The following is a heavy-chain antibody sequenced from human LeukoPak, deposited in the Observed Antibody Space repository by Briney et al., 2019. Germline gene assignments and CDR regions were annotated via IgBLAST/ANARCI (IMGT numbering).Heavy chain of an antibody. J-gene: IGHJ3*02. CDR3: AREPRQLVLTGIQDAFDI. Sequence: GGSLRLSCAASGFTFSNYSMNWVRQAPGKGLEWVSYISSGSSTIYYADSVKGRFTISRDNAENSLYLQMNSLRAEDTAVYYCAREPRQLVLTGIQDAFDIWGQGTMVTVSS. CDR2: ISSGSSTI. D-gene: IGHD6-13*01. CDR1: GFTFSNYS. V-gene: IGHV3-48*04.